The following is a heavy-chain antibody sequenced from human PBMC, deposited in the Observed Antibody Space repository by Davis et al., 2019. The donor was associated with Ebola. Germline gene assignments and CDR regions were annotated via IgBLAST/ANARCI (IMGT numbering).Heavy chain of an antibody. Sequence: PSETLSLTCAVYGGSFSGYYWSWIRQPPGKGLEWIGEINHSGSTNYNPSLKSRVTISVDTSKNQFSLKLSSVTAADTAVYYCASTRWLSLYYGMDVWGQGTTVTVSS. J-gene: IGHJ6*02. CDR2: INHSGST. CDR3: ASTRWLSLYYGMDV. D-gene: IGHD5-24*01. CDR1: GGSFSGYY. V-gene: IGHV4-34*01.